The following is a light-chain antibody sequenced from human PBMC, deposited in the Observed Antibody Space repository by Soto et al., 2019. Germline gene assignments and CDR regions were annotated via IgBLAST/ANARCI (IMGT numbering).Light chain of an antibody. CDR3: QQYNSYPVT. J-gene: IGKJ5*01. CDR2: AAS. V-gene: IGKV1D-16*01. CDR1: QGISSW. Sequence: DIQMTQSPSSLSASVGDRVTITCRASQGISSWLAWYQQKPEKAPKSLIYAASNLQSGVPSRFSGSGSGTEFTLTISSLQPDDFATYYCQQYNSYPVTFGQGTRPEIK.